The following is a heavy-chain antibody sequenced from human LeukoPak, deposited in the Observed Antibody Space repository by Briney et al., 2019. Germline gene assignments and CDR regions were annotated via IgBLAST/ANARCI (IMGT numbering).Heavy chain of an antibody. CDR2: IYYSGST. V-gene: IGHV4-30-4*01. Sequence: SETLSLTCNVSGASVSSGSYYWSWIRQPPGKGLEWIGYIYYSGSTYYNPSLKSRVTISVDTSKNQFSLKLSSVTAADTAVYYCARVNPWFDPWGQGTLVTVSS. D-gene: IGHD1-14*01. CDR3: ARVNPWFDP. CDR1: GASVSSGSYY. J-gene: IGHJ5*02.